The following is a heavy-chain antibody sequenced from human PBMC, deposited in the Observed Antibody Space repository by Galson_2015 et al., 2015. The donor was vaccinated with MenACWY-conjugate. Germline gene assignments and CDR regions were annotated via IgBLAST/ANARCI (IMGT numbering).Heavy chain of an antibody. J-gene: IGHJ4*02. CDR3: ARVAQRYDYGDYGSYFDY. Sequence: QSGAEVKKPGASVQVSCKASGYTFTSYGISWVRQAPGQGLEWMGWISAYNGNTNYAQKLQGRVTMTTDTSTSTAYMELRSLRSDDTAVYYCARVAQRYDYGDYGSYFDYWGQGTLVTVSS. CDR2: ISAYNGNT. D-gene: IGHD4-17*01. CDR1: GYTFTSYG. V-gene: IGHV1-18*01.